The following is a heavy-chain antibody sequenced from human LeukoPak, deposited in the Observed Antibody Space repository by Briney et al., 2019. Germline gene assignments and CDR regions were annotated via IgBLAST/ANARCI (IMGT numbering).Heavy chain of an antibody. Sequence: GASVTVSCKASGYTFTGYYMHWVRQAPGQGLEWMGWINPNSGGTNYAQKFQGRVTMTRDTSISTAYMELSRLRSDDTAVYYCARDRGSSGFGELDFDYWGQGTLVTVSS. D-gene: IGHD3-10*01. CDR2: INPNSGGT. CDR3: ARDRGSSGFGELDFDY. J-gene: IGHJ4*02. V-gene: IGHV1-2*02. CDR1: GYTFTGYY.